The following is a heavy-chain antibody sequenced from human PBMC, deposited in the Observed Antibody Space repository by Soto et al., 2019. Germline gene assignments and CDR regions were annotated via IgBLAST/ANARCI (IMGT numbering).Heavy chain of an antibody. J-gene: IGHJ4*02. Sequence: EVQLVESGGGLVQPGRSLRLSCAASGFTFDDYAMHWVRQAPGKGLEWVSGISWNSGSIGYADSVKGRFTISRDNAKNSLYLQMNSLRAEDTDLYYCAKDISFSDGGYFDYWGQGTLVTVSS. V-gene: IGHV3-9*01. CDR3: AKDISFSDGGYFDY. CDR1: GFTFDDYA. CDR2: ISWNSGSI. D-gene: IGHD3-16*01.